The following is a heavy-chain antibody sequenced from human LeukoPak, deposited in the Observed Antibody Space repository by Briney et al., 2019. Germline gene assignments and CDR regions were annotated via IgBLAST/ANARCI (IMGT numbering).Heavy chain of an antibody. CDR3: ARKGGHFDY. J-gene: IGHJ4*02. V-gene: IGHV4-59*01. D-gene: IGHD2-15*01. CDR2: VYYNGSA. CDR1: GDSINYYY. Sequence: PSETLSLTCTVSGDSINYYYRSWVRQSPGKGLEWIGYVYYNGSANYNPSLKSRVTISVDMSKNQFSLKVSSVTAADTAIYYCARKGGHFDYWGQGTLVTVSS.